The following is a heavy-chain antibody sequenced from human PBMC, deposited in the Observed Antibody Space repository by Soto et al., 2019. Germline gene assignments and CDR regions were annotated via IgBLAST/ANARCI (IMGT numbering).Heavy chain of an antibody. J-gene: IGHJ4*02. CDR1: GGSISSYY. Sequence: QVQLQESGPGLVKPSETLSLTCTVSGGSISSYYWSWIRQTPGQGLEWIGHVYYSGTIKYNPSLEGRVTISIDPSKNQFSLKVSSVTPADTAVYYCARAQMATLYFDYWGQGIRVTVSS. V-gene: IGHV4-59*01. CDR2: VYYSGTI. CDR3: ARAQMATLYFDY.